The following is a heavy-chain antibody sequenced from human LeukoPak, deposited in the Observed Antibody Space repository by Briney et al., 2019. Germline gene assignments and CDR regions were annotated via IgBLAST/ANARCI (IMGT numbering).Heavy chain of an antibody. CDR1: GGSISSGGYS. V-gene: IGHV4-30-4*07. D-gene: IGHD3-10*01. J-gene: IGHJ5*02. Sequence: SQTLSLTCAVSGGSISSGGYSWSWIRQPPGKGLEWIGYIFYSGSTYYNPSLKSRVTISVDTSKNQFSLKLSSVTAADTAVYYCARDPVRGRWFDPWGQGTLVTASS. CDR3: ARDPVRGRWFDP. CDR2: IFYSGST.